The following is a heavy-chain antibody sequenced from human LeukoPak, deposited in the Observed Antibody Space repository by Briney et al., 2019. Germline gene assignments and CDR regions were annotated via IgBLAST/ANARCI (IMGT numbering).Heavy chain of an antibody. CDR3: ARVGATGTTSPFDY. CDR1: GYTFTGYY. J-gene: IGHJ4*02. D-gene: IGHD1-1*01. V-gene: IGHV1-2*02. Sequence: GASVKVSCKASGYTFTGYYMHWVRQAPGQGLEWMGWINPNSGGTNYAQKFKGRVTMTRDTSISTAYIELSRLRSDDTAVYFCARVGATGTTSPFDYWGQGTLVTVSS. CDR2: INPNSGGT.